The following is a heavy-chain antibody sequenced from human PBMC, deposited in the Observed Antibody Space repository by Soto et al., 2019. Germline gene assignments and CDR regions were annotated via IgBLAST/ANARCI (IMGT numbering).Heavy chain of an antibody. V-gene: IGHV4-59*01. CDR3: ARSFCSDSVSCNWFDP. Sequence: SETLSLTCSVSGDSSSTYYWGWIRQPPGKGLEWIGYINYSGRTNHNPSLKSRITTTVDTSKNQFSLKLSSVTAADTAVFYFARSFCSDSVSCNWFDPWGQGTLVTVSS. CDR2: INYSGRT. D-gene: IGHD2-15*01. CDR1: GDSSSTYY. J-gene: IGHJ5*02.